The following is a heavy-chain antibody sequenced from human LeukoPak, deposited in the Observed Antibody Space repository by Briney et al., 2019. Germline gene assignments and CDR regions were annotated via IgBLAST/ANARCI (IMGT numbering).Heavy chain of an antibody. J-gene: IGHJ6*03. CDR2: IYYSGST. D-gene: IGHD3-3*01. CDR3: TRDDFGIKTDWEDYYYMDV. CDR1: GGSISSYY. V-gene: IGHV4-4*08. Sequence: SETLSLTCTVSGGSISSYYWSWIRQPPGKGLEWIGYIYYSGSTNYNPSLKSRVTISIDTSKNQFSLNLRSVSAADTAVYYCTRDDFGIKTDWEDYYYMDVWGKGTTVTVSS.